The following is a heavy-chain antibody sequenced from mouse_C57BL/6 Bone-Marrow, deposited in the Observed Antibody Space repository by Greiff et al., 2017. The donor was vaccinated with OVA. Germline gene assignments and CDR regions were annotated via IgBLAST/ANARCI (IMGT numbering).Heavy chain of an antibody. D-gene: IGHD2-4*01. CDR2: INPNNGGT. Sequence: EVKLQESGPELVKPGASVKIPCKASGYTFTDYNMDWVKQSHGKSLEWIGDINPNNGGTIYNQKFKGKATLTVDKSSSTAYMELRSLTSEDTAVYYCASGGYDYDEGWAMDYWGQGTSVTVSS. CDR1: GYTFTDYN. J-gene: IGHJ4*01. V-gene: IGHV1-18*01. CDR3: ASGGYDYDEGWAMDY.